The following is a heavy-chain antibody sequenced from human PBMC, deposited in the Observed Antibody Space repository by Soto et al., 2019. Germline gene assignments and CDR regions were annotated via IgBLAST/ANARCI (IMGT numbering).Heavy chain of an antibody. V-gene: IGHV3-15*01. Sequence: GGSLRLSCAASGFTFSNACMSWVRQAPGKGLEWVGRIKSKTDGGTTDYAAPVKSRFTISRDDLKNTMYLQMNRLKYEGAKVYYCTSLAYWGQGTLVTVSS. J-gene: IGHJ4*02. CDR2: IKSKTDGGTT. CDR3: TSLAY. CDR1: GFTFSNAC.